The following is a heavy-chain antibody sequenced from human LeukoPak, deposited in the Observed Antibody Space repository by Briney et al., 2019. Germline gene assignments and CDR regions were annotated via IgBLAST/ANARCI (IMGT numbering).Heavy chain of an antibody. D-gene: IGHD4-17*01. V-gene: IGHV1-69*13. J-gene: IGHJ4*02. CDR2: IIPIFGTA. CDR1: GGTFSSYA. Sequence: SVKVSCKASGGTFSSYAISWVRQAPGQGLEWMGGIIPIFGTANYAQKFQGRVTITADESTSTAYMELSSLRSEDTAVYYCARESGHDYGDYVSPYYWGQGTLVTVSS. CDR3: ARESGHDYGDYVSPYY.